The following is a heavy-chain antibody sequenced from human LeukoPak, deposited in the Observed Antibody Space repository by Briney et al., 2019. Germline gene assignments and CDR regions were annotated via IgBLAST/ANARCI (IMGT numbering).Heavy chain of an antibody. V-gene: IGHV3-23*01. Sequence: PGGSLRLSCAASGFTFSSHAMSWVRQAPGKGLEWVSAISGDGGRRGSTTTYYTDSVKGRFTISRDNSKNTLYLQMNSLRAEDTAMYYCARDYGSGSYPRIYFDYWGQGTLVTVSS. J-gene: IGHJ4*02. D-gene: IGHD3-10*01. CDR2: ISGDGGRRGSTTT. CDR3: ARDYGSGSYPRIYFDY. CDR1: GFTFSSHA.